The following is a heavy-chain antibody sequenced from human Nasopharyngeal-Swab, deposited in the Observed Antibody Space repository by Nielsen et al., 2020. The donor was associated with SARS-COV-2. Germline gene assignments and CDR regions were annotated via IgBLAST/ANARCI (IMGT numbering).Heavy chain of an antibody. CDR1: GFTFSSYA. D-gene: IGHD5-12*01. CDR2: ITYDGSNK. CDR3: ARDSALGRAAWLRHYGQNAFDI. Sequence: GESLKISCAASGFTFSSYAMYWVRQAPGKGLEWVAVITYDGSNKYYADSVKGRFTISSDNSKNTLYLQMNSLRAEDTAVYYCARDSALGRAAWLRHYGQNAFDIWGQGTMVTVSS. V-gene: IGHV3-30-3*01. J-gene: IGHJ3*02.